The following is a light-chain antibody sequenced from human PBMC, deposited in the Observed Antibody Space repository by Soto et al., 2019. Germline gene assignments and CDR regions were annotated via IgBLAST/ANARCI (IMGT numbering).Light chain of an antibody. J-gene: IGKJ4*01. CDR1: QSVSSSY. CDR3: QQYNNWPLT. CDR2: GAS. Sequence: EIVLTQSPGTLSLSPGERATLSCMASQSVSSSYLAWYQQKPGQAPRLLIYGASSRATGIPDRISGSGSGTEFTLTISSLQSEDFAVYYCQQYNNWPLTFGGGTKVDIK. V-gene: IGKV3-20*01.